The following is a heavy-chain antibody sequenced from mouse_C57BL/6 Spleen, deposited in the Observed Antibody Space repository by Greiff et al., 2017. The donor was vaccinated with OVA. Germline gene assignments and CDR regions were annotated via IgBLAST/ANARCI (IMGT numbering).Heavy chain of an antibody. V-gene: IGHV1-26*01. CDR3: ARQDLYYDYDYYAMDY. Sequence: EVQLQQSGPELVKPGASVKISCKASGYTFTDYYMNWVKQSHGKSLEWIGDINPNNGGTSYNQKFKGKATLTVDKSSSTAYMELRSLTSEDSAVYYCARQDLYYDYDYYAMDYWGQGTSVTVSS. CDR1: GYTFTDYY. J-gene: IGHJ4*01. CDR2: INPNNGGT. D-gene: IGHD2-4*01.